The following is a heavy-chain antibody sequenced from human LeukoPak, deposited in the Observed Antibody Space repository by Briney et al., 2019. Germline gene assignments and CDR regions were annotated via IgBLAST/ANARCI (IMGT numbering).Heavy chain of an antibody. Sequence: SVKVSCKASGGTFSSYAISWVRQAPGQGLEWMGRIIPIFGTANYAQKFQGRVTITTDESTSTAYMELSSLRSEDTAVYYCATGEGYYYGSGSLFDYWGQGTLASVSS. CDR2: IIPIFGTA. CDR1: GGTFSSYA. D-gene: IGHD3-10*01. CDR3: ATGEGYYYGSGSLFDY. V-gene: IGHV1-69*05. J-gene: IGHJ4*02.